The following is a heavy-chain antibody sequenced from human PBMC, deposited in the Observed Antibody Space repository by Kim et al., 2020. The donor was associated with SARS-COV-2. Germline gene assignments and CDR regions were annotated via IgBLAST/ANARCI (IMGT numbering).Heavy chain of an antibody. V-gene: IGHV3-23*01. D-gene: IGHD1-26*01. J-gene: IGHJ6*01. Sequence: YGDTVKGRLTIARDTSKNKGYLQMKSLRAEDTAVYYWAKDVWDYSGMDAWGQGTTVTVSS. CDR3: AKDVWDYSGMDA.